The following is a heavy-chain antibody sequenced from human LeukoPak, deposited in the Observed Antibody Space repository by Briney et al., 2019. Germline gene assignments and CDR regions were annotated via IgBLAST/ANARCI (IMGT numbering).Heavy chain of an antibody. Sequence: PGGSLRLSCAASGFTVSSNYMNWVRQAPGKGLEWVSVIYSGGSTYYADSVKGRFTISRDNSKNTLYLQMNSLRAEDTAVYYCARAGRFLEWSTLPTDYWGQGTLVTVSS. CDR2: IYSGGST. V-gene: IGHV3-53*01. CDR3: ARAGRFLEWSTLPTDY. D-gene: IGHD3-3*01. J-gene: IGHJ4*02. CDR1: GFTVSSNY.